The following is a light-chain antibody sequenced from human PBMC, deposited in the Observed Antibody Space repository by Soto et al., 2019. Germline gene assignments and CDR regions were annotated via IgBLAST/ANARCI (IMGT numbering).Light chain of an antibody. Sequence: QSALTQPRSVSGSPGQSVTISCTGTSSDVGGYNYVSWYQQHPGKAPKLMIYDVSKRPSGVPDRFSGSKSGNTASLTISGLQAEDEADFCCSYAGRYTWVFGTGTKVTVL. CDR2: DVS. J-gene: IGLJ1*01. CDR3: CSYAGRYTWV. CDR1: SSDVGGYNY. V-gene: IGLV2-11*01.